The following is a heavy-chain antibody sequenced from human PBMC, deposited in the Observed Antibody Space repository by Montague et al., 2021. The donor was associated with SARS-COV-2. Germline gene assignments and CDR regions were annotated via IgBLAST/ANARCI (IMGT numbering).Heavy chain of an antibody. D-gene: IGHD6-19*01. Sequence: TLSLTCTVSGGSISSGGYYWSWIRQHPGKGLEWTGYIYYSGSTYYNPSLKSRVTISVDTSKNQFSLKLSSVTAADTAVYYCACYVDGSGWLNPRGSGTFDYWGQGTLVTVSS. CDR3: ACYVDGSGWLNPRGSGTFDY. CDR1: GGSISSGGYY. J-gene: IGHJ4*02. CDR2: IYYSGST. V-gene: IGHV4-31*03.